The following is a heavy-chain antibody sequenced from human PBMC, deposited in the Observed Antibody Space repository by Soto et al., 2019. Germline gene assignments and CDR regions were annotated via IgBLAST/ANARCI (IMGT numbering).Heavy chain of an antibody. Sequence: QVPLVESGGGVVQPGRSLRLSCAASGFTFSYYAMHWVRQAPGKGLEWVAVISYDGSNKYYADSVKGRFTISRDNSKNTQDLQMNSLRPEDTAVYYCARGGQSSGYYFQFDYWGQGTLVTVSS. J-gene: IGHJ4*02. CDR1: GFTFSYYA. CDR2: ISYDGSNK. D-gene: IGHD3-22*01. V-gene: IGHV3-30-3*01. CDR3: ARGGQSSGYYFQFDY.